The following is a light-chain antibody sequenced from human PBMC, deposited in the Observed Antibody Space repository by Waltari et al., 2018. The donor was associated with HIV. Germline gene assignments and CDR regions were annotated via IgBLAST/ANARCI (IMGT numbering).Light chain of an antibody. J-gene: IGLJ3*02. CDR3: AAWSDISNSWV. Sequence: QSVLTQPPSASATPGQRVTISCSGSTSPSEFAAFYWYQQFPGAAPRLLLYDLSHRPSGFPDRFSGSKSGTSASLAISTLQSEDEALYYCAAWSDISNSWVFGGGTRLTVL. V-gene: IGLV1-44*01. CDR2: DLS. CDR1: TSPSEFAA.